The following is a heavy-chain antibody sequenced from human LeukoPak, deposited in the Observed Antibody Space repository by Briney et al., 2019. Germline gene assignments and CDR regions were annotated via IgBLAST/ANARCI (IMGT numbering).Heavy chain of an antibody. J-gene: IGHJ6*04. D-gene: IGHD4-17*01. CDR3: AKDSLAVTRPHYYYYGMDV. Sequence: GGSLRLSCAASGFTFSSYGMHWVRQAPGKGLEWVAVISYDGSNKYYADSVKGRFTISRDNSKNTLYLQMNSLRAEDTAVYYCAKDSLAVTRPHYYYYGMDVWGKGTTVTVSS. CDR1: GFTFSSYG. CDR2: ISYDGSNK. V-gene: IGHV3-30*18.